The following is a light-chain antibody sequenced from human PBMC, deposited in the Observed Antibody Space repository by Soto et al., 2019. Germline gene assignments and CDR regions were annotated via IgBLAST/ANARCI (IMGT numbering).Light chain of an antibody. CDR2: DVS. CDR3: CLYAVTFYV. J-gene: IGLJ1*01. Sequence: QSVLTQPRSVSGSPGQSVTISCTGTSSDVGTYDFVSWYQQHPGKAPRLMIFDVSERPSGVPDRFSGSKSGNTASMTISGLQAEDEDDYYCCLYAVTFYVFGNGTKVTVL. V-gene: IGLV2-11*01. CDR1: SSDVGTYDF.